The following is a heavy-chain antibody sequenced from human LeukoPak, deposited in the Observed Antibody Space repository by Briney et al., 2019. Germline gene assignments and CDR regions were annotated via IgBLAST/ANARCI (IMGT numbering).Heavy chain of an antibody. V-gene: IGHV4-34*01. CDR2: INHSGST. J-gene: IGHJ5*02. Sequence: PSETLSLTCAVYGGSFSGYYWGWIRQPPGKGLEWIGEINHSGSTNYNPSLKSRVTISVDTSKNQFSLKLSSVTAADTAVYYCTIHIVVVPAAKKKNWFDPWGQGTLVTVSS. CDR3: TIHIVVVPAAKKKNWFDP. D-gene: IGHD2-2*01. CDR1: GGSFSGYY.